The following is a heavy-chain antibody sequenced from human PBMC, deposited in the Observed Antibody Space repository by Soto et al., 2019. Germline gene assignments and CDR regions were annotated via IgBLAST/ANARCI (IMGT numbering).Heavy chain of an antibody. Sequence: VASVKVSCKASGGTFSTYTISWVRQAPGQGLEWMGGIIPIFGTANYAQKFQGRVTITADESTSTAYMELSSLRSEDTAVYYCARGNHRWLQLWYFDLWGRGTLVTVSS. CDR1: GGTFSTYT. V-gene: IGHV1-69*13. D-gene: IGHD5-12*01. CDR3: ARGNHRWLQLWYFDL. CDR2: IIPIFGTA. J-gene: IGHJ2*01.